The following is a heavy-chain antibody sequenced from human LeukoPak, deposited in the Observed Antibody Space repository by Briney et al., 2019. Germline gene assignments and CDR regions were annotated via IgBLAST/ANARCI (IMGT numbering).Heavy chain of an antibody. CDR3: ARGYYYMDL. V-gene: IGHV4-59*01. CDR1: GDSIRNSY. CDR2: RYYSGST. J-gene: IGHJ6*03. Sequence: SETLSLTCNVSGDSIRNSYWSWIRQPPGKPLEWTGYRYYSGSTDSNPSLKSRVTMSIDTSENQFSLKLNSVTAADTAVYYCARGYYYMDLWGEGTTVIVSS.